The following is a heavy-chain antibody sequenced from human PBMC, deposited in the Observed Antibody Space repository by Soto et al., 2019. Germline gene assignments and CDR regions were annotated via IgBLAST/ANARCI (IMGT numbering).Heavy chain of an antibody. Sequence: EVQLLESGGGLVQPGGSLRLSCAASGFTFSTYAMSWVRQAPGKGLEWVATIRGSGGNTHYADSVKGRFTTSRDNSENTVYLQMNCLRAEVTAVYYCARVKAQILSSGWYGGDDIWGHGTMVTVSS. V-gene: IGHV3-23*01. CDR2: IRGSGGNT. D-gene: IGHD6-19*01. CDR3: ARVKAQILSSGWYGGDDI. J-gene: IGHJ3*02. CDR1: GFTFSTYA.